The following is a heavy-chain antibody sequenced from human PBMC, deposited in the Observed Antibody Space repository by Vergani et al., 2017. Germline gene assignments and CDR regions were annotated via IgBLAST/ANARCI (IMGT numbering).Heavy chain of an antibody. V-gene: IGHV3-9*01. D-gene: IGHD6-13*01. CDR3: ASYSS. CDR1: GFTFSNYA. Sequence: EVQVLESGGGLAQPGGSLRLSCTASGFTFSNYAMSWVRQAPGKGLEWVSGISWNSGSIGYADSVKGRFTISRDNAKNSLYLQMNSLRAEDTALYYCASYSSWGQGTLVTVSS. J-gene: IGHJ4*02. CDR2: ISWNSGSI.